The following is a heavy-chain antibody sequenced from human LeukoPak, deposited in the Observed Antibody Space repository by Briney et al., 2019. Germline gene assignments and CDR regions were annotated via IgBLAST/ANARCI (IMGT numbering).Heavy chain of an antibody. CDR1: GGSISSSNW. D-gene: IGHD3-16*01. V-gene: IGHV4-4*02. CDR2: IYHSGST. J-gene: IGHJ5*02. Sequence: SGTLSLTCAVSGGSISSSNWWSWVRQPPGKGLEWIGEIYHSGSTNYNPSLKSRVTISVDKSKNQFSLKLTSVTAADAAVYYCTRGRGEAVNWFDPWGQGTLVTVSS. CDR3: TRGRGEAVNWFDP.